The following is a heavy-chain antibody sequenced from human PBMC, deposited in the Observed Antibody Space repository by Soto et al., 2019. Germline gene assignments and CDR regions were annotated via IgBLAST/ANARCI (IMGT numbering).Heavy chain of an antibody. CDR1: CYTFTSYG. CDR2: ISAYNGNT. D-gene: IGHD3-3*01. Sequence: SVKVCFKASCYTFTSYGISWVRQAPGQGLEWMGWISAYNGNTNYAQKLQGRVTMTTDTSTSTAYMELRSLRSDDTAVYYCARDRTYYDFWSGYYRYYHYYGMDVWGQGTTVTVSS. CDR3: ARDRTYYDFWSGYYRYYHYYGMDV. J-gene: IGHJ6*02. V-gene: IGHV1-18*01.